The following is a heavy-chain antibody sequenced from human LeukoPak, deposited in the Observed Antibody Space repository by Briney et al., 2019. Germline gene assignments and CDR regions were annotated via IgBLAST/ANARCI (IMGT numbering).Heavy chain of an antibody. CDR3: ATSPGFGYSSSLTGVDY. CDR1: GFTFSSYS. CDR2: ISSSSSYI. D-gene: IGHD6-6*01. Sequence: PGGSLRLTCAASGFTFSSYSMNWVRQAPGKGLEWVSSISSSSSYIYYADSVKGRFTISRDNAKNSLYLQVNSLRAEDTAVYYCATSPGFGYSSSLTGVDYWGQGTLVTVSS. V-gene: IGHV3-21*01. J-gene: IGHJ4*02.